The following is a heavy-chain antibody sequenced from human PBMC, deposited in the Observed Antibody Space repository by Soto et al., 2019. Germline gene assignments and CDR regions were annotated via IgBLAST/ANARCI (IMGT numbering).Heavy chain of an antibody. CDR2: IYPGDSDT. CDR3: TRLNSSSDVDGMGV. D-gene: IGHD6-6*01. J-gene: IGHJ6*02. Sequence: PGESLKISCKGSGYSFTSYWIGWVRQMPGKGLEWMGIIYPGDSDTRSSPSVQGQVTSSADKATITAYLQRSSLKASDTVLYYCTRLNSSSDVDGMGVWGQGTTVTVS. CDR1: GYSFTSYW. V-gene: IGHV5-51*01.